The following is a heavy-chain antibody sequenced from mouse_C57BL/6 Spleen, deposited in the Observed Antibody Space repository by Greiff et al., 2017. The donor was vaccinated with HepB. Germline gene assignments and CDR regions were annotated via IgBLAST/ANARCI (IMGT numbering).Heavy chain of an antibody. CDR2: IDPETGGT. CDR3: TREGLLWLRRGYFDV. Sequence: LVESGAELVRPGASVTLSCKASGYTFTDYEMHWVKQTPVHGLEWIGAIDPETGGTAYNQKFKGKAILTADKSSSTAYMELRSLTSEDSAVYYCTREGLLWLRRGYFDVWGTGTTVTVSS. D-gene: IGHD2-2*01. V-gene: IGHV1-15*01. J-gene: IGHJ1*03. CDR1: GYTFTDYE.